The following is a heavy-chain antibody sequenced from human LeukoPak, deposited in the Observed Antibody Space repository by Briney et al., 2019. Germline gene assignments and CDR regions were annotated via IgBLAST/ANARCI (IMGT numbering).Heavy chain of an antibody. Sequence: GGSLRLFCAVSGLTLSSFWVLWVRQARGRGVVGVLCLNSDGRRTSYADSVKGRYPISRDNAKNTLDLQMNRLRAEDTAVYYCGRDDQVVVMDYWGQGTLVTVSS. CDR1: GLTLSSFW. J-gene: IGHJ4*02. CDR2: LNSDGRRT. CDR3: GRDDQVVVMDY. D-gene: IGHD2-21*01. V-gene: IGHV3-74*01.